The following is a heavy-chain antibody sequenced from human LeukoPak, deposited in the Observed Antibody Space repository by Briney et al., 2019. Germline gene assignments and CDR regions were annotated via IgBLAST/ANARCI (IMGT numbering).Heavy chain of an antibody. CDR1: GYTFTSYG. V-gene: IGHV1-18*01. J-gene: IGHJ3*02. Sequence: ASVKVSCKASGYTFTSYGISWVRQAPGQGLEWMGWISAYNGNTNYAQKLQGRVTMTRDMSTSTVYMELSSLRPEDTAVYYCARTLAMIRTDAFDIWGQGTMVTVSS. CDR3: ARTLAMIRTDAFDI. D-gene: IGHD3-22*01. CDR2: ISAYNGNT.